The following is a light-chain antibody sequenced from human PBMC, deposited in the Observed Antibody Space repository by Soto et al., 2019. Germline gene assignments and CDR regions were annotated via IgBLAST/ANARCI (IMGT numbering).Light chain of an antibody. CDR2: DAS. Sequence: EIVLTQSPATLSLSPGERATLSCRASQSVSSYLAWYQQKPGQAPRLLIYDASNRATGIPARFSGSGSGTDFTLNISTLEPEDFAVYYCQQRSNCPSFGGGTKVEIK. CDR3: QQRSNCPS. V-gene: IGKV3-11*01. CDR1: QSVSSY. J-gene: IGKJ4*01.